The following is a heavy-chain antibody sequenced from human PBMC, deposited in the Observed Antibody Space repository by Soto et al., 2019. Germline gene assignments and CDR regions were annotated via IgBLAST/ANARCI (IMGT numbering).Heavy chain of an antibody. V-gene: IGHV1-24*01. CDR2: FDPEDGET. CDR1: GYTLPELS. J-gene: IGHJ5*02. CDR3: ATLSEGSTSWFDP. D-gene: IGHD2-2*01. Sequence: QVQLVQSGAEVKKPGASVKVSCKFSGYTLPELSMHWVRQAPGKGLEWMGGFDPEDGETLYAQKFQGRVTMTEDTSTDTDYMELSSLRSEDTAVYYCATLSEGSTSWFDPWGQGTLVTVSS.